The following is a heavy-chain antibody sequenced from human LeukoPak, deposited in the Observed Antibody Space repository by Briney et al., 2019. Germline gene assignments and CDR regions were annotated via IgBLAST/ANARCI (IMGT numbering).Heavy chain of an antibody. D-gene: IGHD6-6*01. Sequence: GGSLRLSCAASGFTFSSYWMSWVRQAPGKWLEWVANIKQDGSEKYYVDSVKGRFTISRDNAKNSLYLQMNSLRAEDTAVYYCARVWAYSSSWSWFDPWGQGTLVTVSS. CDR2: IKQDGSEK. V-gene: IGHV3-7*01. CDR3: ARVWAYSSSWSWFDP. J-gene: IGHJ5*02. CDR1: GFTFSSYW.